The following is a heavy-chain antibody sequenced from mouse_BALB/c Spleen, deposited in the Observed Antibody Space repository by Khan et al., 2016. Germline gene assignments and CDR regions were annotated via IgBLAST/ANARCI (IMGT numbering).Heavy chain of an antibody. V-gene: IGHV9-1*02. CDR3: RRRRQLDLYDAMDY. Sequence: QVQLQQSGPELKKPGETVKISCKAAGYAFTNYGMNWVKQAPGKGLKWMGWIKTYSGEATYADDFKGRFAFSLETSASTAYLQINSLKNEDMATYFRRRRRQLDLYDAMDYLGQGTSVTVSS. CDR2: IKTYSGEA. J-gene: IGHJ4*01. CDR1: GYAFTNYG. D-gene: IGHD6-1*01.